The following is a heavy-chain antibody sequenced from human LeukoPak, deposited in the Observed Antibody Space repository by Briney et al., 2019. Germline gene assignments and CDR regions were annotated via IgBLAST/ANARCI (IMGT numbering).Heavy chain of an antibody. J-gene: IGHJ4*02. Sequence: GASVKVSCKASGYTFTGYYMHWVRQAPGQGLEWMGWINPNSGGTNYAQKFQGRVTMTRDTSISTAYMELSRLRSDDAAVYYCARGLGDFWSGYYAFDYWGRGTLVTVSS. CDR2: INPNSGGT. V-gene: IGHV1-2*02. D-gene: IGHD3-3*01. CDR3: ARGLGDFWSGYYAFDY. CDR1: GYTFTGYY.